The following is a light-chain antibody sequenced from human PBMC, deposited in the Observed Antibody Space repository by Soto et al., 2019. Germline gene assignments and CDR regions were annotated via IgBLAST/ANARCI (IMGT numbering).Light chain of an antibody. CDR3: LHHNGYPPV. CDR2: LAS. Sequence: DIQMTQSPSSLSASVGDTVTITCRASQHITNDCAWYQQKAGRAPKCLILLASRLQTGVPSRFSGSGSGTEFTLTISSLQPEDFATYYCLHHNGYPPVFSQGTKVEIK. CDR1: QHITND. J-gene: IGKJ2*01. V-gene: IGKV1-17*01.